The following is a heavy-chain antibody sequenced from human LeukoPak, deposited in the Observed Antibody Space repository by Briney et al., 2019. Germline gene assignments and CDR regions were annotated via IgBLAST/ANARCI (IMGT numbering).Heavy chain of an antibody. D-gene: IGHD3-10*01. J-gene: IGHJ6*02. Sequence: GGSLRISCKGSGYSFTSYWISWVRQMPGKGLEWMGRIDPSDSYTNHSPSFQGHVTISADKSISTAYLQWSSLKASDTAMYYCAGPYYYGSGFYGMDVWGQGTTVTVSS. CDR2: IDPSDSYT. CDR1: GYSFTSYW. CDR3: AGPYYYGSGFYGMDV. V-gene: IGHV5-10-1*01.